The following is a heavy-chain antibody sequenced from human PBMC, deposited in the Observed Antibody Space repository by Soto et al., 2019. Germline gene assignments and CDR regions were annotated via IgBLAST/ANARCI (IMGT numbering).Heavy chain of an antibody. Sequence: GGSLRLSCAASGFTVSSNYMSWVRQAPGKGLEWVSVIYSGGSTYYADSVKGRFTISIDNSKNTLYLQMNSLRAEDTAVYYCARLLDYYDSSGYSDYFDYWGQGTLVTVSS. CDR2: IYSGGST. J-gene: IGHJ4*02. CDR3: ARLLDYYDSSGYSDYFDY. CDR1: GFTVSSNY. D-gene: IGHD3-22*01. V-gene: IGHV3-53*01.